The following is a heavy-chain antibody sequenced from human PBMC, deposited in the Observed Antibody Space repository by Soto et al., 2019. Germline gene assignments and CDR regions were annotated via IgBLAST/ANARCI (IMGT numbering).Heavy chain of an antibody. J-gene: IGHJ6*02. CDR1: GGSISSGDYY. Sequence: QVQLQESGPGLVKPSQTLSLTCTVSGGSISSGDYYWSWIRQPPGKGLEWIGYIYYSGSTYYNPSLKRRVTISVDTSKIQFSLKLSSVTAADTAVYYCARAQNYDITPLGGMDVWGQGTTVTVSS. CDR3: ARAQNYDITPLGGMDV. V-gene: IGHV4-30-4*01. CDR2: IYYSGST. D-gene: IGHD3-9*01.